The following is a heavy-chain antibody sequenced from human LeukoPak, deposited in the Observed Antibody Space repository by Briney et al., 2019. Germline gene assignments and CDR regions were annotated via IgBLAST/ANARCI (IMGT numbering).Heavy chain of an antibody. Sequence: EASVNVSCKVSGYTLTELSMHWVRQAPGKGLEWMGGFDPEDGETIYAQKFQGRVTMTEDTSTDTAYMELSSLRSEDTAVYYCATARGTMVRGVIKSSYFDYWGQGTLVTVSS. J-gene: IGHJ4*02. CDR3: ATARGTMVRGVIKSSYFDY. CDR1: GYTLTELS. D-gene: IGHD3-10*01. CDR2: FDPEDGET. V-gene: IGHV1-24*01.